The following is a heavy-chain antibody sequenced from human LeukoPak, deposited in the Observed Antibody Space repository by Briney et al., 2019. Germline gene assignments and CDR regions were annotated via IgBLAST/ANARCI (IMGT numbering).Heavy chain of an antibody. Sequence: ASVKVSCKVSGYTLTELSMHWVRQAPGKGLEWMGGFDPEDGETIYAQKFQGRVTMTEDTSTDTAYMELSSLRSEDTAVYYCATLGYCSGGSCYGSDYWGQGTLVTVSS. CDR3: ATLGYCSGGSCYGSDY. D-gene: IGHD2-15*01. CDR2: FDPEDGET. J-gene: IGHJ4*02. V-gene: IGHV1-24*01. CDR1: GYTLTELS.